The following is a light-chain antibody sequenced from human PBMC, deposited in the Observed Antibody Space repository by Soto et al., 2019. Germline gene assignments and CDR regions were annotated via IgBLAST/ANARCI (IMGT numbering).Light chain of an antibody. V-gene: IGLV1-51*01. CDR3: GSWDSSLSAYV. CDR1: SSNIGGNS. Sequence: QSVLTQPPSVSAAPGQRVTISCSGSSSNIGGNSVSWYQQLPGTAPKLLIYDDDKRPSGIPDRFSGSKSGTSATLGITGFQTGDEADHYCGSWDSSLSAYVFGTWPKVAVL. CDR2: DDD. J-gene: IGLJ1*01.